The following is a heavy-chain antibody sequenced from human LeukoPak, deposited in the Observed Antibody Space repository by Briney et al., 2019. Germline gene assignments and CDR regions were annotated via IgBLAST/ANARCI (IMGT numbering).Heavy chain of an antibody. CDR1: GFTFSSYA. D-gene: IGHD6-19*01. Sequence: GGSLRLSCAASGFTFSSYAMTWVRQAPGKGLEWVSSIGTHGTTTYYADSVKGRFTISRDDFKNTLYLQMYSLRADDTAVYYCASTGPPPYISGWSSETVYYFESWGQGTLVTVSS. J-gene: IGHJ4*02. CDR3: ASTGPPPYISGWSSETVYYFES. V-gene: IGHV3-23*01. CDR2: IGTHGTTT.